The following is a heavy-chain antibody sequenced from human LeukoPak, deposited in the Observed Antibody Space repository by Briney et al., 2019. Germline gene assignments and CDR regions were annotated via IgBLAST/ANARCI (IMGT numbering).Heavy chain of an antibody. CDR1: VGSSTSYF. CDR2: IYNSGNT. J-gene: IGHJ4*02. CDR3: ASVSGSGWYYFDH. V-gene: IGHV4-59*01. Sequence: SETLSLTCTVSVGSSTSYFWSWVRQSPGKGLEWIGYIYNSGNTNYNPSLKSRVTISRDMSRNQFSLKLRSVTAADTAVYYCASVSGSGWYYFDHWGQGTLVTVSS. D-gene: IGHD6-19*01.